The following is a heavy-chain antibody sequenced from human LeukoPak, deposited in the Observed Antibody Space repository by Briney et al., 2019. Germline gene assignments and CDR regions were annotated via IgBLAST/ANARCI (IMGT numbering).Heavy chain of an antibody. J-gene: IGHJ5*02. V-gene: IGHV1-8*01. Sequence: ASVKVPCKASGYTFTSYDINWVRPATGQGLEWMGWMNPNSGNTGYAQKLQGTVTMTRNNSKSTAYLELSSLRFGDPAVYYCARGSASDNGGRWLLLRDLWGQGTLVTVSS. CDR2: MNPNSGNT. D-gene: IGHD3-22*01. CDR3: ARGSASDNGGRWLLLRDL. CDR1: GYTFTSYD.